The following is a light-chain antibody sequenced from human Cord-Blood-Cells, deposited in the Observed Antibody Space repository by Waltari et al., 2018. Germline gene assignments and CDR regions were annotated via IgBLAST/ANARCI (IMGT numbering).Light chain of an antibody. Sequence: EIVLTQSPATLSLSPGERATLSCRASQSVSSYLVWYQQKHGQAPRLLIYDASNRATGIPARFSGSGSGTDFTLTISSLEPEDFAVYYCQQRSNWPPYTFGQGTKLEIK. CDR2: DAS. V-gene: IGKV3-11*01. J-gene: IGKJ2*01. CDR3: QQRSNWPPYT. CDR1: QSVSSY.